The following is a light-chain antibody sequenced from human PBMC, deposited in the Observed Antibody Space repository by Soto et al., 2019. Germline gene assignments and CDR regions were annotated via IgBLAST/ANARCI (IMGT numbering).Light chain of an antibody. J-gene: IGLJ1*01. CDR2: DVS. Sequence: QSVLTQPASVSGSPGQSITISCTGTSSDIGGYNYVSWYQQHPGKAPKLLIYDVSNRPSGVSNRFSGSKPGNTASLTISGLQAEDEADYYRSSYTSSSTYVFAAGTKVTVL. CDR1: SSDIGGYNY. CDR3: SSYTSSSTYV. V-gene: IGLV2-14*01.